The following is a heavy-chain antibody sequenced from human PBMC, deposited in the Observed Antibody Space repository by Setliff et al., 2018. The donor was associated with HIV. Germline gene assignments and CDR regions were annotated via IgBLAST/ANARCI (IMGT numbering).Heavy chain of an antibody. Sequence: ESLKISCKASGYRFTSYWIAWVRQMPGKGLEWMGIIYPGDSDTRYSPSFQGQVTISVHKSLDSAYLQWNTLKASDTAMYYCARSNRGYDSRGFYRENWFDPWGQGTQVTVSS. CDR3: ARSNRGYDSRGFYRENWFDP. J-gene: IGHJ5*02. CDR2: IYPGDSDT. D-gene: IGHD3-22*01. CDR1: GYRFTSYW. V-gene: IGHV5-51*01.